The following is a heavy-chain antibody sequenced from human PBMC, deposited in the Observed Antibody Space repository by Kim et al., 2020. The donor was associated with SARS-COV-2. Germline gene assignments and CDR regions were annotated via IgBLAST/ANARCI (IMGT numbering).Heavy chain of an antibody. J-gene: IGHJ3*02. D-gene: IGHD1-26*01. V-gene: IGHV1-46*01. Sequence: QKFPGRVTMTRDTSTSTVYMELSSLRSEDTAVYYCAREAVGATVNDAFDIWGQGTMVTVSS. CDR3: AREAVGATVNDAFDI.